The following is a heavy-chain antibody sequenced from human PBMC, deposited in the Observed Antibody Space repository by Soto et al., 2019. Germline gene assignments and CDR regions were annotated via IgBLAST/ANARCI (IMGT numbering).Heavy chain of an antibody. CDR1: GFTFSSYW. CDR3: ARGGVIVVGLDV. V-gene: IGHV3-74*01. Sequence: GGSLRLSCAASGFTFSSYWMHWVRQAPGKGLVWVSRINSDGTITGYADSVKGRFTISRDNAKNTLYLQMNSLRAEDTAVYYCARGGVIVVGLDVWGQGTTVTVSS. D-gene: IGHD3-22*01. J-gene: IGHJ6*02. CDR2: INSDGTIT.